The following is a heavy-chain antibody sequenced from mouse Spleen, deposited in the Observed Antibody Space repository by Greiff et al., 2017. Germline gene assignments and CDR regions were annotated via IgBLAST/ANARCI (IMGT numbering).Heavy chain of an antibody. CDR1: GFTFSSYY. J-gene: IGHJ2*01. Sequence: EVKLVESGGGLVKLGGSLKLSCAASGFTFSSYYMSWVRQTPEKRLEWVATISSGGGSTYYPDSVKGRFTISRDNAKNTLYLQMSSLNSEDTAVYYCARQQGYYFDYWGQGTTLTVSS. CDR2: ISSGGGST. CDR3: ARQQGYYFDY. V-gene: IGHV5-9*04.